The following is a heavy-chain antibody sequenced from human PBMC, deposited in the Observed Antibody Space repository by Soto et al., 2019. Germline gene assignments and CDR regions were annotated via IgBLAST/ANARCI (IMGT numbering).Heavy chain of an antibody. Sequence: PGGSLRLSCAASGFTFSIYGMHWVRQAPGKGLEWVAVISYDGSNKYYADSVKGRFTISRDNSKNTLYLQMNSLRAEDTAVYYCAKDGGTGTKPDYYYYGMDVWGQGTTVTVSS. V-gene: IGHV3-30*18. CDR1: GFTFSIYG. J-gene: IGHJ6*02. CDR2: ISYDGSNK. CDR3: AKDGGTGTKPDYYYYGMDV. D-gene: IGHD1-1*01.